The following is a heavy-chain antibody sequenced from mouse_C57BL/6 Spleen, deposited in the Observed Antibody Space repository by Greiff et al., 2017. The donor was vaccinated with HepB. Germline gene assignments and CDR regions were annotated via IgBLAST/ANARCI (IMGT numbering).Heavy chain of an antibody. CDR2: IDPSDSYT. V-gene: IGHV1-59*01. D-gene: IGHD2-4*01. J-gene: IGHJ1*03. Sequence: VQLQQPGAELVRPGTSVKLSCKASGYTFTSYWMHWVKQRPGQGLEWIGVIDPSDSYTNYNQKFKGKATLTVDTSSSTAYMQLSSLTSEDSAVYYCAKDYGRGYFDVWGTGTTVTVSS. CDR1: GYTFTSYW. CDR3: AKDYGRGYFDV.